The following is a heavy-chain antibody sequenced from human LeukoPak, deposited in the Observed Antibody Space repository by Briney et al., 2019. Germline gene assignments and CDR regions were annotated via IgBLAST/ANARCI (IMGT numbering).Heavy chain of an antibody. CDR1: GGTFISYA. D-gene: IGHD2-2*01. V-gene: IGHV1-69*13. J-gene: IGHJ6*02. CDR3: ARADCSSTSCFLFPYYYYYGMDV. Sequence: ASVKVSCKASGGTFISYAISWVRQAPGQGLEWLGGIIPIFGTANYAQKFQGRVTITADESTSTAYMELSSLRSEDTAVYYCARADCSSTSCFLFPYYYYYGMDVWGQGTTVTVSS. CDR2: IIPIFGTA.